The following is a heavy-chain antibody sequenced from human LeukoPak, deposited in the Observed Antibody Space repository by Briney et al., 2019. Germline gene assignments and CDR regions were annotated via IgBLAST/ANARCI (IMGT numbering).Heavy chain of an antibody. CDR1: EFTFGDYS. CDR3: ARRRHIAAAGAWFDP. CDR2: IYYSGDT. D-gene: IGHD6-13*01. V-gene: IGHV4-38-2*01. J-gene: IGHJ5*02. Sequence: LRLSCAASEFTFGDYSMSWIRQPPGKGLEWIGSIYYSGDTYSTPSLKSRVTISLDTSNNQFSLKLSSVTAADTAVYYCARRRHIAAAGAWFDPWGQGTLVTVSS.